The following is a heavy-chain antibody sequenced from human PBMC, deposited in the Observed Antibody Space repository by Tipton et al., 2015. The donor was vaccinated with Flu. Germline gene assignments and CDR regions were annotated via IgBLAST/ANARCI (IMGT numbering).Heavy chain of an antibody. J-gene: IGHJ6*02. CDR3: ARARAPYYYYAMDV. V-gene: IGHV3-48*03. CDR1: GFTISTYE. Sequence: SLRLSCAASGFTISTYEMSWVRQAPGKGLEWVSYIDGVGATTYYADSVKGRFTISRDNAKNSLYLQMNSLRAEDTAVYYCARARAPYYYYAMDVWGQGTTVTVSS. CDR2: IDGVGATT.